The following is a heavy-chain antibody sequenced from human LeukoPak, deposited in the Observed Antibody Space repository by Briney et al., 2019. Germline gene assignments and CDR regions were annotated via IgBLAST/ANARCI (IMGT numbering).Heavy chain of an antibody. CDR2: ISYDGSNK. CDR1: GFTFSSYG. CDR3: ARDPLVRGESYYFDY. D-gene: IGHD3-10*02. J-gene: IGHJ4*02. Sequence: GGSLRLSCAASGFTFSSYGMHWVRQAPGKGLEWVAVISYDGSNKYYADSVKGRFTISRDNSKNTLYLQMNSLRAEDTAVYYCARDPLVRGESYYFDYWGQGTLVTVSS. V-gene: IGHV3-30*19.